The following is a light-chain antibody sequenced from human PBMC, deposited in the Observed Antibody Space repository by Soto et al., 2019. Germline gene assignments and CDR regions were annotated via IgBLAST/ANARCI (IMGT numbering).Light chain of an antibody. CDR3: QQRISWPLT. Sequence: TLSLSPGERATLSCRASQSVNGLLGWYQQKPGQAPRLLISDASKRATGIPARFSGSGFETDFTLTISSLEPEDFAVYYRQQRISWPLTFGGGTKVDIK. V-gene: IGKV3-11*01. J-gene: IGKJ4*01. CDR2: DAS. CDR1: QSVNGL.